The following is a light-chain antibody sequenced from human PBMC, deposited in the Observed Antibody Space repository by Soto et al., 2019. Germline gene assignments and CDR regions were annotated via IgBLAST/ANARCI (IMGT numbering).Light chain of an antibody. CDR2: AAS. CDR3: QMYNNWVGT. J-gene: IGKJ4*01. V-gene: IGKV1-27*01. Sequence: DNQMTQSPSSLSASVGDRVTMTFRASLGISDYLAWYQHKPGKVPKLLIFAASTLHSGVPSRFSGSGSGTDFTLTINSLQSEDFAVYYCQMYNNWVGTFGGGTKVDIK. CDR1: LGISDY.